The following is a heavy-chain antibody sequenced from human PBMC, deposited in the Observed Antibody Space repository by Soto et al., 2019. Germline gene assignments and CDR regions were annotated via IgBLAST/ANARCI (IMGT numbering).Heavy chain of an antibody. Sequence: GGSLRLSCAASGFTFSSYGMYWVLQAPGKGLEWVAVIWYDGSNKYYADSVKGRFTISRDNAKNSLYLQMTSLRAEDTAVYYCVRVRRDGQTGYAIDVLGQGTTVTVSS. D-gene: IGHD3-16*01. CDR3: VRVRRDGQTGYAIDV. J-gene: IGHJ6*02. CDR1: GFTFSSYG. V-gene: IGHV3-33*01. CDR2: IWYDGSNK.